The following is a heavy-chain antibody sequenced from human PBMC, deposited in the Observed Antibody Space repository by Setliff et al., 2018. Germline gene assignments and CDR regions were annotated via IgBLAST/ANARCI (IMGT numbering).Heavy chain of an antibody. D-gene: IGHD3-16*01. V-gene: IGHV5-51*01. J-gene: IGHJ3*02. CDR3: ARLGGWLTSPETPGAFDI. CDR2: IYPADSDT. CDR1: GYTFTNYW. Sequence: PGESLKISCKGSGYTFTNYWIAWVRQMPGKGLEYMGIIYPADSDTTYSPSFQGQVTISADKSINTAYLQWSSLKASDTAIYYCARLGGWLTSPETPGAFDIWGQGTMVTVSS.